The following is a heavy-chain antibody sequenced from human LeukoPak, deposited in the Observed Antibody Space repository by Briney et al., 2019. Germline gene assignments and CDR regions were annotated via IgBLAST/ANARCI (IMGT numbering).Heavy chain of an antibody. J-gene: IGHJ4*02. CDR1: GGSISSSSYY. V-gene: IGHV4-39*07. CDR2: IYYSGST. CDR3: ARDQGYCSSTSCSVFDY. D-gene: IGHD2-2*01. Sequence: SETLSLTCTVSGGSISSSSYYWGWIRQPPGKGLEWIVSIYYSGSTYYNPSLKSRVTISVYTSKNQFSLKLSSVTAADTAVYYCARDQGYCSSTSCSVFDYWGQGTLVTVSS.